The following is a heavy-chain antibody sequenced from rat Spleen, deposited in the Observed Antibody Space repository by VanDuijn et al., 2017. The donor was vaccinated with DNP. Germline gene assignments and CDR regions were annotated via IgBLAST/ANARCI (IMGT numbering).Heavy chain of an antibody. CDR3: ALTYYGYTYG. CDR1: GFIFSNHW. CDR2: ISYDGSST. J-gene: IGHJ2*01. V-gene: IGHV5-31*01. Sequence: EVQLVESGGGPVQPGRSLKLTCVASGFIFSNHWMTWIRQAPGKGLEWVATISYDGSSTYYRDSVKGRFTISRDNAKSTLYLQMDSLRSEDTATYYCALTYYGYTYGWGQGVMVTVSS. D-gene: IGHD1-9*01.